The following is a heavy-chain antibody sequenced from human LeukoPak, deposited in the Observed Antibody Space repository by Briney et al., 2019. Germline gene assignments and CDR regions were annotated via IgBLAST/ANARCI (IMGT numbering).Heavy chain of an antibody. J-gene: IGHJ4*02. Sequence: GGSLRLSCAASGFTFSSYAMHWVRQAPGKGLEWVAVISYDESNKYYADSVKGRFTISRDNSKNTLYLQMNSLRAEDTAVYYCASGDPYYYDSSGYPYWGQGTLVTVSS. CDR1: GFTFSSYA. CDR3: ASGDPYYYDSSGYPY. CDR2: ISYDESNK. V-gene: IGHV3-30*04. D-gene: IGHD3-22*01.